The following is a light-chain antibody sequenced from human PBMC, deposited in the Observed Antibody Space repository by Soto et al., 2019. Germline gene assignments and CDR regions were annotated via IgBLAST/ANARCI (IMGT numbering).Light chain of an antibody. CDR3: SSYTARGTRV. V-gene: IGLV2-14*01. CDR1: SIDVGAYNY. J-gene: IGLJ1*01. Sequence: QPVLTQFASVSGSPGQSITISCTGTSIDVGAYNYVSWYQQHPDKAPKLLIYEVGNRPSGVSFRFSGSKSGNTASLTISGLQAEDEADYYCSSYTARGTRVFGTGTKLTVL. CDR2: EVG.